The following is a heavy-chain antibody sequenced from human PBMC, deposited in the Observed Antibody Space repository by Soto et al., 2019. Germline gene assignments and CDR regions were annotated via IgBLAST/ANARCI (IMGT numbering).Heavy chain of an antibody. J-gene: IGHJ6*02. CDR3: ARDRSSSSPADYYGMDV. V-gene: IGHV1-18*01. Sequence: QVQLVQSGAEVKKPGASVKVSCKASGYTFTSYGISWVRQAPGQGLEWMGWISAYNGNTNYAQKLQGRVTMATDTSTSTAYMELRSLRSDDTAVYYCARDRSSSSPADYYGMDVWGQGTTVTVSS. CDR1: GYTFTSYG. CDR2: ISAYNGNT. D-gene: IGHD6-6*01.